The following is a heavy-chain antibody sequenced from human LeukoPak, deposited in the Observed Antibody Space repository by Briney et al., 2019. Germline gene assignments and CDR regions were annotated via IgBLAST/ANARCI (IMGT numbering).Heavy chain of an antibody. CDR1: GGSISSYY. V-gene: IGHV4-59*01. J-gene: IGHJ4*02. D-gene: IGHD5-12*01. Sequence: PPETLSLTCTVSGGSISSYYWSWIRQPPGKGLEWIGYIYYSGSTNYNPSLMSRVTISVDTSKNQFSLKLSSVTAADTAVYYCARGQDIDYYFDYWGQGTLVTVSS. CDR2: IYYSGST. CDR3: ARGQDIDYYFDY.